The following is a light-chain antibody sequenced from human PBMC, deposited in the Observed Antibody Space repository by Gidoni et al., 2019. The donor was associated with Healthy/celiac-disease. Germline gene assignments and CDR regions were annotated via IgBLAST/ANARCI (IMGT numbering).Light chain of an antibody. CDR1: QSISSY. J-gene: IGKJ2*01. Sequence: DLHMPQSPSSLSASVGDRVTITCRASQSISSYLNWYQQKPGKAPKLLIYAASSLQSGVPSRFSGSGSGTDFTLTISSLQPEDFATYYCQQSYSTPLYTFGQGTKLEIK. V-gene: IGKV1-39*01. CDR3: QQSYSTPLYT. CDR2: AAS.